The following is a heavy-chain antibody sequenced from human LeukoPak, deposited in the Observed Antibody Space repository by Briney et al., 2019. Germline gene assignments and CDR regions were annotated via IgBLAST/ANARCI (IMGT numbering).Heavy chain of an antibody. V-gene: IGHV1-2*02. Sequence: GASVKVSCKASGYTFTDCYMHWVRQAPGQGLEWMGWLNPNSGDTNYAQKFQGRVSMTRDSSISTAYMDLSDQRSDDTAVYSCARGRNIEMTTMSGGSDYWGQGTLVTVSS. CDR2: LNPNSGDT. CDR1: GYTFTDCY. D-gene: IGHD5-24*01. J-gene: IGHJ4*02. CDR3: ARGRNIEMTTMSGGSDY.